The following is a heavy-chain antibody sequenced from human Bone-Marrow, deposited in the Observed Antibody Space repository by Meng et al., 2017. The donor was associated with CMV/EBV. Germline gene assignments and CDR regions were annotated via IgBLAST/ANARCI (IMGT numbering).Heavy chain of an antibody. CDR3: ARIFGYYGMDV. D-gene: IGHD2-15*01. V-gene: IGHV2-5*01. Sequence: SGPTLVQPTQTLTLTCTFSGFSLSTSGVGVGWIRQPPGKALEWLALIYWNDDKRYSTSLKTRLTISKDTSKNQVVLTMTNMDPVDTATYYCARIFGYYGMDVWGQGTTVTASS. CDR2: IYWNDDK. CDR1: GFSLSTSGVG. J-gene: IGHJ6*02.